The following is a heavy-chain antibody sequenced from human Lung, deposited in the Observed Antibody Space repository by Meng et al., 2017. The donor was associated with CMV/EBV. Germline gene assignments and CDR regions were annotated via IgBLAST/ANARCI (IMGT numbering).Heavy chain of an antibody. CDR3: GRNDGRGLDAFDI. CDR1: GDSVPSNSAA. Sequence: SETLSLXCAIPGDSVPSNSAAWNWIRQSQSRGLEWLGRTYYRSRWYNDYATSVKSRITINPDTSKNQFSLQLHPVTPEDTAVYYCGRNDGRGLDAFDIWGQGTXVTVSS. CDR2: TYYRSRWYN. J-gene: IGHJ3*02. D-gene: IGHD3-16*01. V-gene: IGHV6-1*01.